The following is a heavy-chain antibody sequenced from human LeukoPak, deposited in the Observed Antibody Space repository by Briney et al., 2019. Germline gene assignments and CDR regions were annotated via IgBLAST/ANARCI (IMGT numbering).Heavy chain of an antibody. V-gene: IGHV3-33*06. CDR2: IWYDGSNK. CDR3: AKDQDKFDY. CDR1: GFTSSSYG. J-gene: IGHJ4*02. Sequence: GGSLRLSCAASGFTSSSYGMHWVRQAPGKGLEWVAVIWYDGSNKFYADSVKGRFTIPRDNSKNTLYLQMNSLRAEDTAVYYCAKDQDKFDYWGQGTPVTVSS.